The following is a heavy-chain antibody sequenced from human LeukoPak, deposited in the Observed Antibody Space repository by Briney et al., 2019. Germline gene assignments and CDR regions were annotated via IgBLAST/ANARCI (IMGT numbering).Heavy chain of an antibody. CDR2: IYYSGRT. Sequence: SETLSLTCTVSGGSISSSSYYWGWIRQPPGKGLEWIGSIYYSGRTYYNPYLKSRVTISVDTSKNQFSLKLSSVTAADTAVYYCARLKRHRYFDYWGQGTLVTVSS. CDR1: GGSISSSSYY. V-gene: IGHV4-39*01. CDR3: ARLKRHRYFDY. J-gene: IGHJ4*02.